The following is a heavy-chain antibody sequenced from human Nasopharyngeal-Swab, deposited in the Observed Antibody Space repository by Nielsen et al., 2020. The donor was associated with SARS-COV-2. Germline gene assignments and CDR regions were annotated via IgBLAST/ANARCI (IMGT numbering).Heavy chain of an antibody. CDR2: ISYDGSNK. CDR3: ARPYSGSYYGAFDY. V-gene: IGHV3-30*04. J-gene: IGHJ4*02. CDR1: GLTFSSYA. Sequence: SLKISCAASGLTFSSYAMHWVRQAPGKGLEWVAVISYDGSNKYYADSVKGRFTISRDNSKNTLYLQMNSLRAEDTAVYYCARPYSGSYYGAFDYWGQGTLVTVSS. D-gene: IGHD1-26*01.